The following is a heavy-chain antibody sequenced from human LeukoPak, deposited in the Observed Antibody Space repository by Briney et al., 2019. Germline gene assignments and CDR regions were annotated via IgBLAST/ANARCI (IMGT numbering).Heavy chain of an antibody. Sequence: GGSLRLSCAASGFTFSSYDMHWVRQATGKGLEWVSAIGTASDTYYPGSVKGRFTISRENAKNSLYLQMNSLRAGDTAVYYCARVYSSSWYASLGQYYYYGMDVWGQGTTVTVSS. CDR2: IGTASDT. CDR3: ARVYSSSWYASLGQYYYYGMDV. D-gene: IGHD6-13*01. CDR1: GFTFSSYD. V-gene: IGHV3-13*01. J-gene: IGHJ6*02.